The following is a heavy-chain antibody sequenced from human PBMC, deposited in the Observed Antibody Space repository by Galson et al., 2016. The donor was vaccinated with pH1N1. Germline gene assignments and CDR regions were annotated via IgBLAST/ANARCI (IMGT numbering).Heavy chain of an antibody. V-gene: IGHV1-69*01. CDR2: IIPLFGTT. CDR1: GYSFTSYW. D-gene: IGHD2-2*01. J-gene: IGHJ6*02. Sequence: QSGAEVKKPGESLKISCKGSGYSFTSYWIGWVRQMPGKGLEWMGGIIPLFGTTNYAQKFHGRVTITADESTSTAYMELSSLRSEDTAVYYCATRGQLLPGPLYYYGMDVWGQGTTVTVSS. CDR3: ATRGQLLPGPLYYYGMDV.